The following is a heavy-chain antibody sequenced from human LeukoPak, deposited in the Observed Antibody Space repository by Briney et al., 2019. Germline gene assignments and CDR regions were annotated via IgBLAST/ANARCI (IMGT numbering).Heavy chain of an antibody. J-gene: IGHJ6*03. CDR1: GGPIYSYY. Sequence: SETLSLTCTVSGGPIYSYYWSWIRQTAGKGLEWIVRVYPGVSTNNNPSLKSRVTMSVDTSKNQFALKLSAVTAADTAVYYCARLKFYDSTGYSPGHYMDVWGKGTTVTVSS. D-gene: IGHD3-22*01. V-gene: IGHV4-4*07. CDR2: VYPGVST. CDR3: ARLKFYDSTGYSPGHYMDV.